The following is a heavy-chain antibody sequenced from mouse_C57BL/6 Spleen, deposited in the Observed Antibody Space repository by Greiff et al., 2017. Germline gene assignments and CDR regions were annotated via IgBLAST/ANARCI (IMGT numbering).Heavy chain of an antibody. J-gene: IGHJ4*01. Sequence: DVMLVESGGGLVQPKGSLKLSCAASGFSFNTYAMNWVRQAPGKGLEWVARIRSKSNNYATYYADSVKDRFTISRDDSESMLYLQMNILKTEDTAMYYCVRLLYDYWGQGTSVTVSS. CDR3: VRLLYDY. V-gene: IGHV10-1*01. D-gene: IGHD2-12*01. CDR2: IRSKSNNYAT. CDR1: GFSFNTYA.